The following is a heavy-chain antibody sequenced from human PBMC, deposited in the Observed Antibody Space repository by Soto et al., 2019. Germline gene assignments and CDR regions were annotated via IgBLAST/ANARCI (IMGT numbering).Heavy chain of an antibody. CDR2: IVVGSGNT. CDR1: GFTFTSSA. CDR3: AADLYDYYDSSGYYHY. J-gene: IGHJ4*02. D-gene: IGHD3-22*01. Sequence: ASVKVSCKASGFTFTSSAVQWVRQARGQRLEWIGWIVVGSGNTNYAQKFQERVTITMDMSTSTAYVELSSLRSEDTAVYCCAADLYDYYDSSGYYHYWGQGTLVTVSS. V-gene: IGHV1-58*01.